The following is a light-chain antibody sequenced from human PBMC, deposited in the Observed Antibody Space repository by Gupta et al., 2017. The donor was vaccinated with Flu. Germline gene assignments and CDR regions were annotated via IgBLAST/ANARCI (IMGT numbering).Light chain of an antibody. V-gene: IGKV1-9*01. CDR2: AAS. CDR1: QGINNY. CDR3: QQLNSYPRT. Sequence: DIPVTQSPSSPSSSVGDRVTITCRASQGINNYLAWYQQKPGRAPKLLIYAASTLQSGVPSRFSGSGSGTEYTLTISSLQPEDFATYYCQQLNSYPRTFGQGTKVEIK. J-gene: IGKJ1*01.